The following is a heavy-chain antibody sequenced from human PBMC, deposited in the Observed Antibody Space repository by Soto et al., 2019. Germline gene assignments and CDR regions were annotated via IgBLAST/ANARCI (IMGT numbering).Heavy chain of an antibody. CDR1: GFSLSSRGVG. V-gene: IGHV2-5*02. Sequence: QITSKESGLTLVKPTQTLTLTYTFSGFSLSSRGVGVGWIRQPPGKALEWLALIYWDDDEWYSPSLKSRLTTIKDTSKNQVVLAMTNMDPADTATYYCAHRSGGWQYYFDYWGQGTLVTVSS. J-gene: IGHJ4*02. CDR2: IYWDDDE. D-gene: IGHD6-19*01. CDR3: AHRSGGWQYYFDY.